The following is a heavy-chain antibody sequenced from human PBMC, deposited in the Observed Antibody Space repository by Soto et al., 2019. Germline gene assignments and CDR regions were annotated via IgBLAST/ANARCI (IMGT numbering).Heavy chain of an antibody. CDR1: GFTFRSHA. Sequence: PGGSLRLSCAAFGFTFRSHAMSWVRKAPGKGLEWVSAISGSGGSTYYADSVKGRFTISRDNSKNTLYLQMNSLRAEDTAVYYCAKDGGYCSSTSCYDDSFDIWGQGTMVTVSS. CDR3: AKDGGYCSSTSCYDDSFDI. V-gene: IGHV3-23*01. CDR2: ISGSGGST. J-gene: IGHJ3*02. D-gene: IGHD2-2*01.